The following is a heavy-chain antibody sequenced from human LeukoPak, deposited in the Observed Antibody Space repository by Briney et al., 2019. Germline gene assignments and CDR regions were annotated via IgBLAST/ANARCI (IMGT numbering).Heavy chain of an antibody. J-gene: IGHJ4*02. CDR2: ISWNGNNK. D-gene: IGHD6-19*01. Sequence: QPGRSLRLSCVASGFSFDDHAMHWVRQAPGKGLEWVSGISWNGNNKGYVDSVRGRFTISRDKAKNSLYLQMNSLRPEDTAVYYCARDQSYSSGWYGGNYYFDYWGQGTLVTVSS. V-gene: IGHV3-9*01. CDR3: ARDQSYSSGWYGGNYYFDY. CDR1: GFSFDDHA.